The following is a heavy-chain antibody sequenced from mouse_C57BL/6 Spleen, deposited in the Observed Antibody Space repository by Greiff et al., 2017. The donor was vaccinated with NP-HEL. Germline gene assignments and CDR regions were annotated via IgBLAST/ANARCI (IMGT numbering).Heavy chain of an antibody. Sequence: QVQLQQPGAELVRPGSSVKLSCKASGYTFTSYWMDWVKQRPGQGLEWIGNIYPSDSETHYNQKFKDKATLTVDKSSSTAYMQLSSLTSEDSAVYYCARGITTVVAPYFDYWGQGTTLTVSS. D-gene: IGHD1-1*01. CDR3: ARGITTVVAPYFDY. CDR1: GYTFTSYW. CDR2: IYPSDSET. J-gene: IGHJ2*01. V-gene: IGHV1-61*01.